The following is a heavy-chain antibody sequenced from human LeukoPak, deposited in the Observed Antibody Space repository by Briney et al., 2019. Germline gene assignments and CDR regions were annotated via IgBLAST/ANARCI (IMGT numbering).Heavy chain of an antibody. D-gene: IGHD6-13*01. Sequence: PSETLSLTCTVSDGSISSYYWSWIRQPAGKGLEWIGRIFPSGSTNYNPSLKTRVTMSVDTSKNQSSLKLSSVTAADTAVYYCARTSTSTWSYGMDVWGQGTTVTVSS. J-gene: IGHJ6*02. V-gene: IGHV4-4*07. CDR2: IFPSGST. CDR3: ARTSTSTWSYGMDV. CDR1: DGSISSYY.